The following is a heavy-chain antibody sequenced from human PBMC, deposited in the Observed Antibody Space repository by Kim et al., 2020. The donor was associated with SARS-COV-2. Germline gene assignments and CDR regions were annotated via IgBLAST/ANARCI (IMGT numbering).Heavy chain of an antibody. V-gene: IGHV3-74*01. CDR2: INSDGSST. J-gene: IGHJ5*02. Sequence: GGSLRLSCAASGFTFSSYWMHWVRQAPGKGLVWVSRINSDGSSTSYADSVKGRFTISRDNAKNTLYLQMNSLRAEDTAVYYCARVATRNLRELLYPYNWFDPWGQGTLVTVSS. D-gene: IGHD3-10*01. CDR3: ARVATRNLRELLYPYNWFDP. CDR1: GFTFSSYW.